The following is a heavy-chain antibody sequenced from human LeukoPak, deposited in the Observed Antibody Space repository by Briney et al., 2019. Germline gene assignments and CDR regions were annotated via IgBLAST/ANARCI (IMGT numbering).Heavy chain of an antibody. CDR1: GGSISSYY. CDR3: ARRQYCTSSRCFLAFDI. CDR2: IYYSGST. Sequence: SETLSPTCTVSGGSISSYYWSWIRQPPGKGLEWIGYIYYSGSTNYNPSLKSRVTISVDTSKNEFSLRLSSVTAADTAVYYCARRQYCTSSRCFLAFDIWGQGTMVTVSP. D-gene: IGHD2-2*01. J-gene: IGHJ3*02. V-gene: IGHV4-59*08.